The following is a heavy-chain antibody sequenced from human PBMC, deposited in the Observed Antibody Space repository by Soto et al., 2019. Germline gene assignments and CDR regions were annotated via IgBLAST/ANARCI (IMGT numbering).Heavy chain of an antibody. Sequence: ASVKVSCKASGYTFTSYGISWVRQAPGQGLEWMGWISAYNGNTNYAQKLQGRVTMTTDTSTSTAYMELRSLRSDDTAVYYCARDPYSNYVPYYFDYWGQGTLVTVSS. CDR3: ARDPYSNYVPYYFDY. CDR2: ISAYNGNT. J-gene: IGHJ4*02. CDR1: GYTFTSYG. D-gene: IGHD4-4*01. V-gene: IGHV1-18*01.